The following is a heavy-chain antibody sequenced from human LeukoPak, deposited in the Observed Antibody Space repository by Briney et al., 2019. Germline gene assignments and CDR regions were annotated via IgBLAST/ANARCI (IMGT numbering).Heavy chain of an antibody. CDR2: ISWNSGSI. Sequence: SLRLSCAASGFTFDDYAMHWVRQAPGKGLEWVSGISWNSGSIGYADPVKGRFTISRDNAKNSLYLQMNSLRAEDTALYYCAKDFIYTGGPFDIWGQGTMVTVSS. CDR3: AKDFIYTGGPFDI. D-gene: IGHD3-10*01. V-gene: IGHV3-9*01. CDR1: GFTFDDYA. J-gene: IGHJ3*02.